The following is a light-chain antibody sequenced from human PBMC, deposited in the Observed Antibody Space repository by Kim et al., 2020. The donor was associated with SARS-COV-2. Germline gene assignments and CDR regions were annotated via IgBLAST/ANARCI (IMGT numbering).Light chain of an antibody. V-gene: IGKV3-20*01. CDR2: GAS. CDR1: QTVTSSY. Sequence: EIMLTQSPGTLSLSPGERATLSCRASQTVTSSYLAWYQHKPGQAPRLLIYGASTRATDIPDRFSGSGSGTDFTLTISRLEPEEFAVYYCQQYGSSHPLTFGGGTKLEI. CDR3: QQYGSSHPLT. J-gene: IGKJ4*01.